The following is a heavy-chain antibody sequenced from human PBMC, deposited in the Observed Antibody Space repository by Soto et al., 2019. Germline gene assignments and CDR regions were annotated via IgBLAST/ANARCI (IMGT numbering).Heavy chain of an antibody. Sequence: QVQLVQSGAEVKKPGSSVKVSCKASGGTFSSYTISWVRQAPGQGLEWMGRIIPILGIANYAQKFQGRVTITADKSTTTPYRDQSTLRSEDTAVNYWARKLTYYNDSSVYHYDSLTYWAQGPLVPLSS. CDR3: ARKLTYYNDSSVYHYDSLTY. D-gene: IGHD3-22*01. V-gene: IGHV1-69*02. CDR2: IIPILGIA. CDR1: GGTFSSYT. J-gene: IGHJ4*02.